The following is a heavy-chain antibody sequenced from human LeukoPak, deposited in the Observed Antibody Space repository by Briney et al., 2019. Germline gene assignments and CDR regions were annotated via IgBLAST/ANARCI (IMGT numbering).Heavy chain of an antibody. V-gene: IGHV1-69*01. CDR1: GGTFSSYA. J-gene: IGHJ4*02. D-gene: IGHD3-22*01. CDR2: IIPIFGTA. CDR3: ARVAYYYDSSGYYPDY. Sequence: GSSVKLSCKASGGTFSSYAISWVRQAPGQGLEWMGGIIPIFGTANYAQKFQGRVTITADEFTSTAYMELSSLRSEDTAVYYCARVAYYYDSSGYYPDYWGQGTLVTVSS.